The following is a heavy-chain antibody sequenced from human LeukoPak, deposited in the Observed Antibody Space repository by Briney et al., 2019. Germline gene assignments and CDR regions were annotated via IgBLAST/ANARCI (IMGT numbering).Heavy chain of an antibody. Sequence: SECLSLTCTVSGASISSYYWSWIRQPPGKGLEWIGYISYSGSTTCDASLPCRVTISADTSKSQVSLTLSSVTAADTAVYYCARHPELYFFDYWGQGELRSVSS. CDR3: ARHPELYFFDY. D-gene: IGHD3-10*01. CDR2: ISYSGST. J-gene: IGHJ4*02. V-gene: IGHV4-59*08. CDR1: GASISSYY.